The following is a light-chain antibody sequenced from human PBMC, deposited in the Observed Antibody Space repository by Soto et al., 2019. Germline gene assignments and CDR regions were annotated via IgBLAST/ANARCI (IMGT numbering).Light chain of an antibody. CDR1: SSDVGLYDY. Sequence: QSVLAQPASVSGSPGQSITISCTGTSSDVGLYDYVSWYQQHPGKAPQLMIYAVSNRPSGVSNRFSASKSGNTASLFISGLQAEDEADHYCSSYTSDSSYVFGSGTKVTVL. CDR3: SSYTSDSSYV. V-gene: IGLV2-14*01. CDR2: AVS. J-gene: IGLJ1*01.